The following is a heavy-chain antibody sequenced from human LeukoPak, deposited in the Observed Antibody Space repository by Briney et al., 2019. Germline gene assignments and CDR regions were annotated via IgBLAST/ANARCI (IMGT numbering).Heavy chain of an antibody. D-gene: IGHD3-3*01. Sequence: PGGSLRLSCAASGFIFSDYWMHWVRQGPGKGLVWVSRIKSDGSSTSYADSVKGRFTISRDNSKNTLYLQMNSLRADDTAVYYCAKPQGNIFWSGTIKGGYMDVWGKGTTVTVSS. CDR2: IKSDGSST. CDR1: GFIFSDYW. V-gene: IGHV3-74*01. J-gene: IGHJ6*03. CDR3: AKPQGNIFWSGTIKGGYMDV.